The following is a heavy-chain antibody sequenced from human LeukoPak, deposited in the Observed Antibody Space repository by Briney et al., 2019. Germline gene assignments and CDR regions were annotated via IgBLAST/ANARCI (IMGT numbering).Heavy chain of an antibody. CDR1: GIIFDHYA. J-gene: IGHJ3*02. CDR2: INWDSGAK. D-gene: IGHD4-11*01. Sequence: PGGSLRLSCVVSGIIFDHYALHWVRHPPGKGLEWVAGINWDSGAKGQADSVRGRFTISRDNAKNPLYLEMNSLRAEDTAFYYCVKEIKVREYSTSGALEIWGQGTMVTVSS. CDR3: VKEIKVREYSTSGALEI. V-gene: IGHV3-9*01.